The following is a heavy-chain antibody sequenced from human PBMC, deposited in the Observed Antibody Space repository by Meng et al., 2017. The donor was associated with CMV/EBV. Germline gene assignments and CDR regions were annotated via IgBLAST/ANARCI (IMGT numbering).Heavy chain of an antibody. J-gene: IGHJ5*02. Sequence: TFSSYAMSWVRQAPGKGLEWVSAISGSGSSTYYADSVKGRFTISRDNSKNTLYLQMNSLRAEDTAVYYCAKGARYCSSTSCYSWFDPWGQGTLVTVSS. V-gene: IGHV3-23*01. CDR1: TFSSYA. CDR3: AKGARYCSSTSCYSWFDP. D-gene: IGHD2-2*01. CDR2: ISGSGSST.